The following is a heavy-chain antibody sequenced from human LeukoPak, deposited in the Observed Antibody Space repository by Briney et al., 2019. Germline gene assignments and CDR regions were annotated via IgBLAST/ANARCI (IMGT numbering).Heavy chain of an antibody. D-gene: IGHD3-22*01. Sequence: ASVKVSCKASGYTFTSYYMHWVRQAPGQGLEWMGIINPSGGSTSYAQKFQGRVTMTRDMSTSTVYMELSSLRSEDTAVYYCARDSSGYNYFDYWGQGTLVTVSS. CDR3: ARDSSGYNYFDY. CDR1: GYTFTSYY. V-gene: IGHV1-46*01. CDR2: INPSGGST. J-gene: IGHJ4*02.